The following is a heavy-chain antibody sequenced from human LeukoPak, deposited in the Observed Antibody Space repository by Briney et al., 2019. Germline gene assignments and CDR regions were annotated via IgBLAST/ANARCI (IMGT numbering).Heavy chain of an antibody. Sequence: GASVKVSCKASGYTFTSYYMHWVRQAPGQGLEWMGITNPSGGSTSYAQKFQGWVTMTRDTSISTAYMELSRLRSDDTAVYYCARDRRRITIFGITYNYGMDVWGQGTTVTVSS. CDR3: ARDRRRITIFGITYNYGMDV. V-gene: IGHV1-46*01. D-gene: IGHD3-3*01. CDR2: TNPSGGST. CDR1: GYTFTSYY. J-gene: IGHJ6*02.